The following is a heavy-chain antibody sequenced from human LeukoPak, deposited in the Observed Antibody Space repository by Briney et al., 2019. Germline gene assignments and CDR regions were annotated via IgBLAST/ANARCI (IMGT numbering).Heavy chain of an antibody. CDR1: GLTFSRHG. D-gene: IGHD3-3*01. J-gene: IGHJ4*02. Sequence: PGGSLRLSCAPSGLTFSRHGMHWVRQAPGKGLEWVAIISNDGSRKYYAHSVEGRFTISRDNSKNTLYLQMDSLRAEDTAVYYCARDRAWNYFDYWGQGTLVTVSS. CDR3: ARDRAWNYFDY. V-gene: IGHV3-30*03. CDR2: ISNDGSRK.